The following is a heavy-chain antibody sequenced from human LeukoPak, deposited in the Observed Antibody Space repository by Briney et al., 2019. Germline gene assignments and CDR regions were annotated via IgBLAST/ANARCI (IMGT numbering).Heavy chain of an antibody. CDR1: EYTVTEFS. D-gene: IGHD1-26*01. J-gene: IGHJ4*02. V-gene: IGHV1-24*01. CDR3: ATWWLAKWELRPFDR. CDR2: YDPGQYKT. Sequence: GASVKVSCKVSEYTVTEFSMHWVRQAPGKGLEWMGGYDPGQYKTIYAQKFQGRVTMTQDISTDTAYMELSRLTAEDTAVYFCATWWLAKWELRPFDRWGQGTLVTVSS.